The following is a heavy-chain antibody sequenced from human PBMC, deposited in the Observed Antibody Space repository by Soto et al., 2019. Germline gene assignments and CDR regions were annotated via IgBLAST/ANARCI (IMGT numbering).Heavy chain of an antibody. CDR1: GFTFSDYY. D-gene: IGHD6-19*01. CDR3: ARQNSGWTFDY. Sequence: QVELVESGGGLGKPGGSLRLSCAASGFTFSDYYMSWIRQAPGKGLEWVSYISSSSTYTNNADSVKGRFTISRDNAKNSLYLQMNNLRAEDTAVYYCARQNSGWTFDYWGQGTLVTVAS. J-gene: IGHJ4*02. CDR2: ISSSSTYT. V-gene: IGHV3-11*06.